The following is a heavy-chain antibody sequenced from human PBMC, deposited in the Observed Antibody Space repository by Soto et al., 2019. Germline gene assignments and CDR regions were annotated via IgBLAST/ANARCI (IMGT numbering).Heavy chain of an antibody. Sequence: QVQLVQSGAEVKNPGSSVKVSCKASGGSFRNFVISWVRQAPGQGLEWMGGIIPNSGTTNYAQKFQGKVTITADESTSTAYMELSGLTSEDTSLYYCARDLGGEATIRFWGQGTLVTVSS. J-gene: IGHJ4*02. V-gene: IGHV1-69*01. D-gene: IGHD3-16*01. CDR2: IIPNSGTT. CDR1: GGSFRNFV. CDR3: ARDLGGEATIRF.